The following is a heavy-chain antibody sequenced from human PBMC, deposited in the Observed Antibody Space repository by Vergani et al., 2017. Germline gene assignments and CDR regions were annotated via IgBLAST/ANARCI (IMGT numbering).Heavy chain of an antibody. CDR1: GFISSSYW. D-gene: IGHD3-10*02. Sequence: EGQLVESGGDWVQRGGSLRLSCAASGFISSSYWMSWVRQAPGKGLEWVANVNQDGSDKYYVDSVRGRFTISRDNAKNSIYLQMNSLRAEDTAVYFCVRVPLIRRCSGNYGINNYHGMDVWGQGTTVIVSS. V-gene: IGHV3-7*01. CDR2: VNQDGSDK. CDR3: VRVPLIRRCSGNYGINNYHGMDV. J-gene: IGHJ6*02.